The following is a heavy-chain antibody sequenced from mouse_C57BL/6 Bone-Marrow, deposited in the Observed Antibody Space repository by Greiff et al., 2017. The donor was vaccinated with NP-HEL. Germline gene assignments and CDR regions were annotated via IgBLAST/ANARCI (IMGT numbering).Heavy chain of an antibody. V-gene: IGHV5-6*02. CDR1: GFTFSSYG. Sequence: DVKLVESGGDLVKPGGSLKLSCAASGFTFSSYGMSWVRQTPDKRLEWVATISSGGSYTYYPDSVKGRFTISRDNAKNTLYLQMSSLKSEDTAMYYCARRRLDYWGQGTTLTVSS. CDR2: ISSGGSYT. J-gene: IGHJ2*01. CDR3: ARRRLDY.